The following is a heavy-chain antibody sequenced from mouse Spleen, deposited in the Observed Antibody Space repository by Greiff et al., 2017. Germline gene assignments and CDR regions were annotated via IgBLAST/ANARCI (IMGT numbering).Heavy chain of an antibody. CDR3: TRSTMITTDAMDY. V-gene: IGHV5-6-4*01. D-gene: IGHD2-4*01. CDR1: GFTFSSYT. CDR2: ISSGGSYT. Sequence: EVKLVESGGGLVQPGGSLKLSCAASGFTFSSYTMSWVRQTPEKRLEWVATISSGGSYTYYPDSVKGRFTISRDNAKNTLYLQMSSLKSEDTAMYYCTRSTMITTDAMDYWGQGTSVTVSS. J-gene: IGHJ4*01.